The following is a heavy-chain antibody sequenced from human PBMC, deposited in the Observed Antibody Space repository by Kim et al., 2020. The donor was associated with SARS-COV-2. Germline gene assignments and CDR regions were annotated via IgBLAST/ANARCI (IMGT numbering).Heavy chain of an antibody. CDR2: IYYSGST. J-gene: IGHJ4*02. Sequence: SETLSLTCTVSGGSISSSSYYWGWIRQPPGKGLEWIGSIYYSGSTYYNPSLKSRVTISVDTSKNQFSLKLSSVTAADTAVYYCARDGTLSMSIDYWGQGTLVTVSS. V-gene: IGHV4-39*07. CDR3: ARDGTLSMSIDY. CDR1: GGSISSSSYY. D-gene: IGHD3-10*02.